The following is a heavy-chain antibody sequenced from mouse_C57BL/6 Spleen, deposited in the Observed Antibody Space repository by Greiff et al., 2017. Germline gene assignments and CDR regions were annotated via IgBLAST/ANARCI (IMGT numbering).Heavy chain of an antibody. D-gene: IGHD3-3*01. CDR2: IDPETGGT. CDR3: TKREGHDY. Sequence: VQLQESGAELVRPGASVTLSCKASGYTFTDYEMHWVKQTPVHGLEWIGAIDPETGGTAYNQKFKGKAILTADKSSSTAYMELRSLTSEDSAVYNCTKREGHDYRGQGTPLTVSS. CDR1: GYTFTDYE. V-gene: IGHV1-15*01. J-gene: IGHJ2*01.